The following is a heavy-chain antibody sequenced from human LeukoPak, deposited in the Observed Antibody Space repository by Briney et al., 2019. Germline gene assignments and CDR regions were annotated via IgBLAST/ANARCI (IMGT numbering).Heavy chain of an antibody. J-gene: IGHJ6*03. CDR1: GGSISNYY. CDR2: IYYSGST. CDR3: ARVSGHYYYYYMDV. Sequence: SETLSLTCTVSGGSISNYYWSWIRQPPGKGLEWIGYIYYSGSTNYNPSLKSRVTISVDTSKNQFSLKLSSVTAADTAVYYCARVSGHYYYYYMDVWGKGTTVTISS. V-gene: IGHV4-59*01. D-gene: IGHD3-10*01.